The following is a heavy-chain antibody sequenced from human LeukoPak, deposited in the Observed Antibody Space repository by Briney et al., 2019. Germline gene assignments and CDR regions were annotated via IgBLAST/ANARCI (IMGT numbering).Heavy chain of an antibody. CDR1: GASISGYY. CDR2: IHYSGST. D-gene: IGHD3-22*01. CDR3: ARGEYYYDSSGYIDY. Sequence: SETLSLTCSVSGASISGYYWSWIRQSPGKGLEWIGFIHYSGSTNYNPSLKSRVTISVDTSKNQFSLKLSSVTAADTAVYYCARGEYYYDSSGYIDYWGQGTLVTVSS. V-gene: IGHV4-59*12. J-gene: IGHJ4*02.